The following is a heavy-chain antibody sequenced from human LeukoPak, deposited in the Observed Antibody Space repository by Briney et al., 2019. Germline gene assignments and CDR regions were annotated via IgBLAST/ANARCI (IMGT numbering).Heavy chain of an antibody. D-gene: IGHD3-3*01. Sequence: ETLSLTCAVYGGSFSGYYWSWIRQPPGKGLEWVANIKQDGSEKYYVDSVKGRFTISRDNAKNSLYLQMNSLRAEDTAVYYCARVRTYYDFWSGYLSDYWGQGTLVTVSS. CDR1: GGSFSGYY. CDR3: ARVRTYYDFWSGYLSDY. V-gene: IGHV3-7*01. CDR2: IKQDGSEK. J-gene: IGHJ4*02.